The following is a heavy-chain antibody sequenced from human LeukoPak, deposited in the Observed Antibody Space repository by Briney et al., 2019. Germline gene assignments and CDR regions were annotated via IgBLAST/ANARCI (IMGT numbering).Heavy chain of an antibody. V-gene: IGHV1-2*02. D-gene: IGHD3-10*01. Sequence: GASVKVSCKASGYTFTGYYMHWVRQAPGQGLEWMGWINPNSGGTNYAQKFQGRVTMTRDTSISTAYMELSRLRSDDTAVYYCARAILCFGAPYYMDVWGKGTRVTVSS. CDR3: ARAILCFGAPYYMDV. J-gene: IGHJ6*03. CDR1: GYTFTGYY. CDR2: INPNSGGT.